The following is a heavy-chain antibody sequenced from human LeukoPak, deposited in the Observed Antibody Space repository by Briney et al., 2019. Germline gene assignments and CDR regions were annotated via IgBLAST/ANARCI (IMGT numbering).Heavy chain of an antibody. J-gene: IGHJ5*02. Sequence: GGSLRLSCAASGFTFSSYSLNWVRQAPGKGLEWVSFISSSSITIYYADSVKGRFTISRDNAEKSLYLQMNSLRAEDTAVYFCARERSYCSGATCSLDLWGQGTLVTVSS. D-gene: IGHD2-15*01. CDR2: ISSSSITI. CDR3: ARERSYCSGATCSLDL. CDR1: GFTFSSYS. V-gene: IGHV3-48*04.